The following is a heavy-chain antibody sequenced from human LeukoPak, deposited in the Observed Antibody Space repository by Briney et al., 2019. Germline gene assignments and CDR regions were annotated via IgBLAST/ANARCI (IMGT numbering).Heavy chain of an antibody. CDR2: ISSSGSTI. D-gene: IGHD2-2*01. CDR3: ARDRETNYAPFDY. V-gene: IGHV3-11*04. Sequence: NSGGSLRLSCAASGFTFSDYYMSWIRQAPGKGLEWVSYISSSGSTIYYADSVKGRFTISRDNAKNSLYLQMNSLRAEDTAVYYCARDRETNYAPFDYWGQGTLVTVSS. CDR1: GFTFSDYY. J-gene: IGHJ4*02.